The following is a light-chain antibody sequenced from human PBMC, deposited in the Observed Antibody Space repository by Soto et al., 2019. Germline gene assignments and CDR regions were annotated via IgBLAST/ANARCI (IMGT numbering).Light chain of an antibody. CDR2: DTS. CDR3: QQYDNLVT. J-gene: IGKJ4*01. CDR1: QSVSSW. V-gene: IGKV1-33*01. Sequence: DIQMTQSPSTLSGSVGDRVTFTCRASQSVSSWLAWYQQKPGKAPNLLIYDTSNLETGVPSRFSGSGSGTDFTFTISSLQPEDIATYYCQQYDNLVTFGGGTKVDIK.